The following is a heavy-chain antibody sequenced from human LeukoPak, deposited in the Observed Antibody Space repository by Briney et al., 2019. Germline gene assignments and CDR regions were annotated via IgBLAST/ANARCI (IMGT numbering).Heavy chain of an antibody. V-gene: IGHV3-9*01. CDR3: AKDIGGSGSAQPQYYYGMDV. CDR2: ISWNSGSI. J-gene: IGHJ6*02. CDR1: GFTFDDYA. D-gene: IGHD3-10*01. Sequence: PGRSLRLSCSASGFTFDDYAMHWVRQAPGKGLEWVSGISWNSGSIGYADSVKGRFTISRDNAKNSLYLQMNSLRAEDTALYYCAKDIGGSGSAQPQYYYGMDVWGQGTTVTVSS.